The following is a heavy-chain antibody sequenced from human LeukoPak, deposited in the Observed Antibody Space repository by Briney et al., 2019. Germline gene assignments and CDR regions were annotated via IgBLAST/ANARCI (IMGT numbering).Heavy chain of an antibody. D-gene: IGHD3-22*01. CDR2: ISYDGSNK. J-gene: IGHJ4*02. CDR1: GFTFSSYA. Sequence: PGGSLRLSCAASGFTFSSYAMHWVRQAPGKGLEWVAVISYDGSNKYYADSVKGRFTISRDNSKNTLYLQMNSLRAEDTAVYYCARDPYYYDSSGPSRGPFDYWGQGTLVTVSS. V-gene: IGHV3-30*04. CDR3: ARDPYYYDSSGPSRGPFDY.